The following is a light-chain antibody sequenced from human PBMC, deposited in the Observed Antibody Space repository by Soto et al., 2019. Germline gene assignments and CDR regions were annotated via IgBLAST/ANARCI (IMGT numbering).Light chain of an antibody. CDR2: DAS. J-gene: IGKJ2*01. CDR3: QQYDNAPYT. CDR1: QDIDNY. Sequence: DIQMTQSPSSLSASIGDSVTISCQASQDIDNYLNWYQQKPGKAPELLISDASSLEAGVPSRFSGSGSGTEFTFTMSSLQPQDIATYFCQQYDNAPYTFGQGTKLEIK. V-gene: IGKV1-33*01.